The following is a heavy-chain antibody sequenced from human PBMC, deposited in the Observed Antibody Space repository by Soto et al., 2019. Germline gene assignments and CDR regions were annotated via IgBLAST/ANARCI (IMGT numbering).Heavy chain of an antibody. CDR1: VFTFSGYG. CDR3: ARDYGSSGYYLDALDV. J-gene: IGHJ3*01. V-gene: IGHV3-33*01. Sequence: VGSLRLSCESSVFTFSGYGMHCVRQAPGKGLEWVGVIWSDGSNKYYADSVKGRFTISRDNSKNTLYMQMNSLRAEDTAVYYCARDYGSSGYYLDALDVWGQGIMVTV. D-gene: IGHD3-22*01. CDR2: IWSDGSNK.